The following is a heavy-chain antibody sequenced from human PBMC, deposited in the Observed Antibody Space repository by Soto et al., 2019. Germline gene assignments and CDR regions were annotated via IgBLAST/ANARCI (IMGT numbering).Heavy chain of an antibody. D-gene: IGHD1-26*01. V-gene: IGHV3-23*01. Sequence: GGSLRLSCAASGFTFNSYAMSWVRQAPGKGLEWVSGISASGGRTYYADSVKGRFTISRDNSKNTMYLQMNSLRVEDTAVYKCAKDWDLLRAFDLWGQGTMVTVSS. J-gene: IGHJ3*01. CDR1: GFTFNSYA. CDR2: ISASGGRT. CDR3: AKDWDLLRAFDL.